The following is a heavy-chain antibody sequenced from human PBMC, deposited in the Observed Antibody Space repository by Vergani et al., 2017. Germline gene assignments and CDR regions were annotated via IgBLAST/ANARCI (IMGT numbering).Heavy chain of an antibody. V-gene: IGHV1-46*03. J-gene: IGHJ4*02. CDR1: GYTFTAYY. CDR3: AREPPLTGFFDY. CDR2: ISPDGFST. Sequence: VQLVQSGAEVTKPGESLKIFCKASGYTFTAYYIHWVRQAPEQGLEWVGVISPDGFSTFYAQKFQGRVTITRDTYTSTVYVEVTSLRSDDTAVYYCAREPPLTGFFDYWGQGTLVTVSS. D-gene: IGHD3-9*01.